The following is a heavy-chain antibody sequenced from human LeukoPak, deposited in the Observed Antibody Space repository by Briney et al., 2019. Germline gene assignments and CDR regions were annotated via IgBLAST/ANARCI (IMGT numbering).Heavy chain of an antibody. CDR1: GYTFTSYY. CDR2: INPSGGST. J-gene: IGHJ4*02. CDR3: ARSLGATSLIDY. D-gene: IGHD1-26*01. Sequence: ASVKVSCKASGYTFTSYYMHWVRQAPGQGLEWMGIINPSGGSTSYAQKFQGRVTMTRDTSTSTAYMELSRLRSDDTAVYYCARSLGATSLIDYWGQGTLVTVSS. V-gene: IGHV1-46*01.